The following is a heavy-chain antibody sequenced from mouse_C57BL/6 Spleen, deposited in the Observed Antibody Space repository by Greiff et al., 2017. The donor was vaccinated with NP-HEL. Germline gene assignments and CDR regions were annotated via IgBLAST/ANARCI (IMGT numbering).Heavy chain of an antibody. J-gene: IGHJ4*01. CDR3: ARAELGQAMDY. CDR2: ISSGSSTI. Sequence: EVKLVESGGGLVKPGGSLKLSCAASGFTFSDYGMHWVRQAPEKGLEWVAYISSGSSTIYYADTVKGRFTISRDNAKNTLFLQMTSLRSEDTAMYYCARAELGQAMDYWGQGTSVTVSS. V-gene: IGHV5-17*01. CDR1: GFTFSDYG. D-gene: IGHD4-1*01.